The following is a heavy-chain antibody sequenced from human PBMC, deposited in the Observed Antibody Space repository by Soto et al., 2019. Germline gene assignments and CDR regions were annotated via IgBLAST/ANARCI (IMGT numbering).Heavy chain of an antibody. CDR2: IYYSGST. J-gene: IGHJ4*02. CDR1: GGSISSSSYY. CDR3: ARRGSGSYYNFNKADLATYYFDY. V-gene: IGHV4-39*01. Sequence: QLQLQESGPGLVKPSETLSLTCTVSGGSISSSSYYWGWIRQPPGKGLEWIGSIYYSGSTYYNPSLKSRVTISVDTSKNQCSLKLSSVTAADTAVYYCARRGSGSYYNFNKADLATYYFDYWGQGTLVTVSS. D-gene: IGHD3-10*01.